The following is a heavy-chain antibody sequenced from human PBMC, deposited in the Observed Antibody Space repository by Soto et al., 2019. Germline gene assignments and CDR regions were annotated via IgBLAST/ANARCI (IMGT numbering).Heavy chain of an antibody. CDR2: ISSSSSYI. CDR1: GFTFSSYS. CDR3: ARAPCSLGYCSGGNPYYYYYYMDV. J-gene: IGHJ6*03. D-gene: IGHD2-15*01. Sequence: GGSLRLSCAASGFTFSSYSMNWVRQAPGKGLEWVSSISSSSSYIYYADSVKGRFTISRDNAKNSLYLQMNSLRAEDTAVYYCARAPCSLGYCSGGNPYYYYYYMDVWGKGTTVTVSS. V-gene: IGHV3-21*01.